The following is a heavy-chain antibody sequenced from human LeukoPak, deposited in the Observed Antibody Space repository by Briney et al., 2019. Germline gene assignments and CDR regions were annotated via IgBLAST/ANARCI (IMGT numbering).Heavy chain of an antibody. J-gene: IGHJ4*02. D-gene: IGHD2-15*01. CDR3: ARDLCHGGSCFHFGS. Sequence: ASVKVSCKASGYTFTDYYVHSVRQAPGQGLEWLGWINPDSGATNFAQRFQGRVTMTRDTSVNTAHMELNNLRSDDTAVYYCARDLCHGGSCFHFGSWGQGTLVTVSS. V-gene: IGHV1-2*02. CDR1: GYTFTDYY. CDR2: INPDSGAT.